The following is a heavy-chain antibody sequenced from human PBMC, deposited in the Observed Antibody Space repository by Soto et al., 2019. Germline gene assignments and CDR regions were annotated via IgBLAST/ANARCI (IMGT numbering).Heavy chain of an antibody. CDR1: GNTFTSYG. CDR3: ARGRASGSYYLLDY. J-gene: IGHJ4*02. Sequence: AAVKVSCKASGNTFTSYGINWVRQATGHGLEWMGWINPNSGNIGYAQKFQGRVTMTRDTAIRTAYMEVSRLRSDDTAVYYCARGRASGSYYLLDYRGQGTLVTVSS. CDR2: INPNSGNI. D-gene: IGHD3-10*01. V-gene: IGHV1-8*01.